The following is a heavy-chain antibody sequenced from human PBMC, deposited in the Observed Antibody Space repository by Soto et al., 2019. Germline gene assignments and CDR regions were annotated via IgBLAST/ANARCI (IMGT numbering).Heavy chain of an antibody. CDR3: TTDGLGLIFGESSSDHGYYYYVMDV. J-gene: IGHJ6*02. Sequence: GGPLIHSWTASRGNFSNARVILVRSTPGPGVHWVGRIQSKTDGGTTDYAAPVKGRFTISRDDSKNTLYLQMNSLKTEDTAVYYCTTDGLGLIFGESSSDHGYYYYVMDVWGQGIKV. D-gene: IGHD3-10*01. V-gene: IGHV3-15*01. CDR1: RGNFSNAR. CDR2: IQSKTDGGTT.